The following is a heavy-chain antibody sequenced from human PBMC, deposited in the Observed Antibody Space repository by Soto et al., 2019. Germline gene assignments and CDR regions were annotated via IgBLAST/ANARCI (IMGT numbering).Heavy chain of an antibody. CDR1: GGSISSGDYY. V-gene: IGHV4-30-4*01. J-gene: IGHJ6*02. CDR2: IYYSGST. CDR3: ASGITMVRGEYYYYYGMDV. D-gene: IGHD3-10*01. Sequence: TSETLSLTCTVSGGSISSGDYYWSWIRQPPGKGLEWIGYIYYSGSTYYNPSLKSRVTISVDTSKNQFSLKLSSVTAADTAVYYCASGITMVRGEYYYYYGMDVWGQGTTVTVYS.